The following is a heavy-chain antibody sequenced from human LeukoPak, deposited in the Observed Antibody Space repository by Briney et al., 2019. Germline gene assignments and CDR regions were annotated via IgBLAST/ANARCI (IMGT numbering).Heavy chain of an antibody. J-gene: IGHJ6*03. CDR2: IYYSGST. V-gene: IGHV4-59*13. CDR1: GVSISSYY. Sequence: SETLSLTCTVSGVSISSYYWTWIRQPPGKGLEWIGYIYYSGSTNYNPSLKSRVTISLDTSKNQFSLKLTSVTAADTAVFYCARETSQKGAHYMDVWGKGTTVTISS. CDR3: ARETSQKGAHYMDV. D-gene: IGHD3-16*01.